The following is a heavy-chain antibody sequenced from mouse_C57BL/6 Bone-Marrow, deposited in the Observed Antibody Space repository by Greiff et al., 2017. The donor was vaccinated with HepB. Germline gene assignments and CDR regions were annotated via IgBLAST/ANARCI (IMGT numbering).Heavy chain of an antibody. D-gene: IGHD1-1*01. CDR1: GFTFSSYA. V-gene: IGHV5-4*01. CDR2: ISDGGSYT. CDR3: ARDQPTVVATDYAMDY. J-gene: IGHJ4*01. Sequence: EVKVVESGGGLVKPGGSLKLSCAASGFTFSSYAMSWVRQTPEKRLEWVATISDGGSYTYYPDNVKGRFTISRDNAKNNLYLQMSHLKSEDTAMYYCARDQPTVVATDYAMDYWGQGTSVTVSS.